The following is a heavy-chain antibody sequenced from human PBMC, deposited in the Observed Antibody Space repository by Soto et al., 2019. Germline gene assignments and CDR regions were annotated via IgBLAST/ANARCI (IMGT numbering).Heavy chain of an antibody. CDR2: ITGSGVNT. Sequence: EVQVSESGGGLVQPGGSLRLSCAASGLTFSKAAMSWVRQAPGKGLEWVSAITGSGVNTYYADSVKGRFTVSRDNSQNTLFLQMNSLRVEDTAIYYCATHSWAHWGQGTLVTVSS. V-gene: IGHV3-23*01. CDR3: ATHSWAH. D-gene: IGHD1-26*01. J-gene: IGHJ4*02. CDR1: GLTFSKAA.